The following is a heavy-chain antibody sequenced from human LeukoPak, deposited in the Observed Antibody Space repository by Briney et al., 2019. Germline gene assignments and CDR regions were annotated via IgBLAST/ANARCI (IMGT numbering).Heavy chain of an antibody. Sequence: PGGSLRLSCAASGFTFSSSAMNWVRQAPGKGLEWVSAISGSGGSTYYADSVKGRFTISRDNSKNTLYLQMNSLRAEDTAVYYCAKESYYYDSSGYFDAFDIWGQGTMVTVSS. CDR3: AKESYYYDSSGYFDAFDI. CDR1: GFTFSSSA. J-gene: IGHJ3*02. V-gene: IGHV3-23*01. CDR2: ISGSGGST. D-gene: IGHD3-22*01.